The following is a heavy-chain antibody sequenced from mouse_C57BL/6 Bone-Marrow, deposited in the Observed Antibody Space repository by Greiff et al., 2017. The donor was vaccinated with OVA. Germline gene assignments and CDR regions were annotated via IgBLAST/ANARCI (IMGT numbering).Heavy chain of an antibody. CDR3: AMGGGILRGAWFAY. Sequence: VQLQQSGAELARPGASVKLSCKASGYTFTSYGISWVKQRPGQGLEWIGEIYPRSGNIYYNEKFKGKATLTADKSCSTAYMELSSLKSEDSAVDYCAMGGGILRGAWFAYWGQGTLVTVSA. V-gene: IGHV1-81*01. D-gene: IGHD1-1*01. CDR2: IYPRSGNI. CDR1: GYTFTSYG. J-gene: IGHJ3*01.